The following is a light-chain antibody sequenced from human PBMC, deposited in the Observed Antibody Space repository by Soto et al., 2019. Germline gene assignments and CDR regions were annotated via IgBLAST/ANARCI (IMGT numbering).Light chain of an antibody. CDR2: DAS. Sequence: EIVMTQSPATLSLSPGERATLSCRASQSVSNFLAWYQPKPGQAPRLLIYDASNRATGIPARFSGSGSGTDFTLTIRSLEPEDFAIYYCQQRANWPLTTFGHGTRLEIK. V-gene: IGKV3-11*01. J-gene: IGKJ5*01. CDR1: QSVSNF. CDR3: QQRANWPLTT.